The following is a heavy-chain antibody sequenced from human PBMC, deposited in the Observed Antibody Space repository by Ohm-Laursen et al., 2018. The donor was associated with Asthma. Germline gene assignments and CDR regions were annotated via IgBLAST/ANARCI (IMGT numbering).Heavy chain of an antibody. D-gene: IGHD1-26*01. CDR2: IYYSGST. J-gene: IGHJ4*02. Sequence: TLSLTCTVSGGSISSGDYYWSWIRQPPEKGLEWIGYIYYSGSTYYNPSLKSRVTISVDTSKNQFSLKLSSVTAADTAVYYCARTWELYYFDYWGQGTLVTVSS. CDR1: GGSISSGDYY. V-gene: IGHV4-30-4*01. CDR3: ARTWELYYFDY.